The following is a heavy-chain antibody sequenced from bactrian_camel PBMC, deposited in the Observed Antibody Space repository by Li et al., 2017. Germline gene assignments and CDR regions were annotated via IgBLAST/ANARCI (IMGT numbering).Heavy chain of an antibody. CDR1: RVTYSGYC. CDR2: IDTSGST. D-gene: IGHD6*01. Sequence: VQLVESGGGSVEAGGSLKLTCTASRVTYSGYCFGWFRQAAGQGREGVATIDTSGSTSYSASVKGRFTISRDNAKNTVYLQMNSLKPDDTAVYYCATGGTVVAGSLGYWGQGTQVTVS. J-gene: IGHJ6*01. CDR3: ATGGTVVAGSLGY. V-gene: IGHV3S1*01.